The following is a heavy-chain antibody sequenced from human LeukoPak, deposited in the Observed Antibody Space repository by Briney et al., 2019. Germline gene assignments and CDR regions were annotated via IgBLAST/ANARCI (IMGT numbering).Heavy chain of an antibody. Sequence: ASVKVSCKASGYTFTSYAINWVRQATEQGLEWMGWMNPNSGNTGYAQKFQGRVTMTRNTSISTAYMELSSLRSEDTAVYYCARGYGGELFRVFRYWGQGTLVTVSS. CDR2: MNPNSGNT. D-gene: IGHD3-10*01. CDR1: GYTFTSYA. CDR3: ARGYGGELFRVFRY. J-gene: IGHJ4*02. V-gene: IGHV1-8*01.